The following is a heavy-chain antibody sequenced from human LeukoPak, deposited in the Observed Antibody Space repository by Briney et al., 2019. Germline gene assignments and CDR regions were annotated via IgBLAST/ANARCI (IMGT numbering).Heavy chain of an antibody. V-gene: IGHV1-69*01. J-gene: IGHJ3*02. CDR3: ARQARPKYYDILTWAHAGAFDI. CDR1: GGTFSSYA. Sequence: AASVKVSCKASGGTFSSYAISWVRQAPGQGLEWMGGIIPIFGTANYAQKFQGRVTITADESTSTAYMELSSLRSEDTAVYYCARQARPKYYDILTWAHAGAFDIWGQGTMVTASS. CDR2: IIPIFGTA. D-gene: IGHD3-9*01.